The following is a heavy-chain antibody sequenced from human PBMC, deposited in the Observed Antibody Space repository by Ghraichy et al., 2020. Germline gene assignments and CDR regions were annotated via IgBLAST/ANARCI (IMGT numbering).Heavy chain of an antibody. J-gene: IGHJ3*01. CDR1: GFSFGDYA. CDR3: SRVVAARPYGRFETFDL. D-gene: IGHD6-6*01. Sequence: GGSLRLSCTASGFSFGDYAVSWFRQAPGKGLEWVGFIRSKPYGGTTEYAASVKARFSISRDDPYNIAYLQMYSLKDEDTAVYYCSRVVAARPYGRFETFDLWGQGTMVSVSS. V-gene: IGHV3-49*03. CDR2: IRSKPYGGTT.